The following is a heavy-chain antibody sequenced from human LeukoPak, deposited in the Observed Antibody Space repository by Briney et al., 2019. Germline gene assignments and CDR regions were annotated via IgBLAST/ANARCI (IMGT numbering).Heavy chain of an antibody. Sequence: ASVKVSCKASGYTFNTNDISWVRQAPGQGLEWMGWISVYNGDTNYAQKLQGRITMTTDTSTSTAYMELGSLRSDDTAVYYCARGGSSGSYGFDYWGQGTLVTVSS. CDR1: GYTFNTND. CDR2: ISVYNGDT. V-gene: IGHV1-18*01. J-gene: IGHJ4*02. CDR3: ARGGSSGSYGFDY. D-gene: IGHD1-26*01.